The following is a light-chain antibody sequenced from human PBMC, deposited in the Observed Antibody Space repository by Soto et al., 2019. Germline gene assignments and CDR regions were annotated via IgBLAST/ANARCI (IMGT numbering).Light chain of an antibody. J-gene: IGKJ4*01. Sequence: DIVMTQSPATLSVSPGERVTLSCRASQSVGGNVAWYQQRPGQAPRLLISGASTRATGIPARCSGSGSGTEFSLTISSLQSEVVAVYHCQQYHDWPPLTFGGGTTVEIK. CDR2: GAS. CDR1: QSVGGN. CDR3: QQYHDWPPLT. V-gene: IGKV3-15*01.